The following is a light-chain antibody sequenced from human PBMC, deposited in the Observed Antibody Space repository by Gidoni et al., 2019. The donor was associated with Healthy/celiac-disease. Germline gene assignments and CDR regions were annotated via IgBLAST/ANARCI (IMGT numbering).Light chain of an antibody. Sequence: DIQMTQSPSTLSASVGDRVTITCRASQSISSWLAWYQQKPGKAPKLLIYDASSLESGVPSRFSGSGSGTEFTLTIISLQPDDFATYYCQQYNSYSWTFGQXTKVEIK. J-gene: IGKJ1*01. CDR2: DAS. CDR1: QSISSW. CDR3: QQYNSYSWT. V-gene: IGKV1-5*01.